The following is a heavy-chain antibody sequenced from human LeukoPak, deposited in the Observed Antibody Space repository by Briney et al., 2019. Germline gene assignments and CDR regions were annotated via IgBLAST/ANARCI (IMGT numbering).Heavy chain of an antibody. V-gene: IGHV4-31*03. CDR1: GDSIRGGNYY. D-gene: IGHD4-11*01. CDR2: IYSSGRT. CDR3: ARPYNNYYFDY. J-gene: IGHJ4*02. Sequence: SETLSLTCTVSGDSIRGGNYYWTWIRQHPGEGLEWIGYIYSSGRTNYNPSLKSRVLMSLDTSKNQSSLKLSSVTAADTAVYYCARPYNNYYFDYWGQGMLVTVSS.